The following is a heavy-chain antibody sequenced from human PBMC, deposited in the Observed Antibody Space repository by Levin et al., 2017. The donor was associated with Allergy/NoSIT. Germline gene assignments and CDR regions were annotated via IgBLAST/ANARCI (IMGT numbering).Heavy chain of an antibody. CDR3: AKYSGWCLDY. V-gene: IGHV3-7*02. D-gene: IGHD6-19*01. J-gene: IGHJ4*02. CDR2: INLDGSEK. CDR1: GFTFSSYW. Sequence: PGGSLRLSCAASGFTFSSYWMTWVRQAPGKGLEWLANINLDGSEKYYVDSVKGRFTISRDNAKNSLYLQINSLRAEDTSVYYCAKYSGWCLDYWGQGTLVTVSS.